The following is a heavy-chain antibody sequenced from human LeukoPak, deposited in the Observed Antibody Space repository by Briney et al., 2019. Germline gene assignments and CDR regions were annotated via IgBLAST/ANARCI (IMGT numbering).Heavy chain of an antibody. D-gene: IGHD3-22*01. V-gene: IGHV4-4*07. Sequence: SETLSLTCTVSGGSISSYYWSWIRQPAGKGLEWIGRIYTSGSTNYNPSLKSRVTTSVDTSKNQFSLKLSSVTAADTAVYYCAREATTYYYDSSGYYYPWGQGTLVTVSS. CDR1: GGSISSYY. CDR3: AREATTYYYDSSGYYYP. J-gene: IGHJ5*02. CDR2: IYTSGST.